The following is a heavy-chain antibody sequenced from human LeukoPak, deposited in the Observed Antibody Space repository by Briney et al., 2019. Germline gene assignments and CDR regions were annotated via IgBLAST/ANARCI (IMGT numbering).Heavy chain of an antibody. CDR1: AFTFRSYA. V-gene: IGHV3-33*08. CDR2: IWYDGSYK. D-gene: IGHD2-8*01. CDR3: ARDNGGYNWFDP. J-gene: IGHJ5*02. Sequence: PGGSLRLSCAASAFTFRSYAMSWVRQAPGKGLEWVAVIWYDGSYKYYADSVKGRFTISRENSNNTLYLQMNSLRAEDTAVYYCARDNGGYNWFDPWGQGTLVTVSS.